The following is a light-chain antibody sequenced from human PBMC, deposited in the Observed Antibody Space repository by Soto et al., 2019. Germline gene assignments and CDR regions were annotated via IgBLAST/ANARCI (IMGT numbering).Light chain of an antibody. CDR1: QDIANY. CDR2: DAS. CDR3: QQYDNLPLT. J-gene: IGKJ4*01. V-gene: IGKV1-33*01. Sequence: TQSPSSLSASVGDRVTITCQASQDIANYLNWYQQKAGRAPKFLIYDASNLETGVPSRFSGSGSGTDFTLTISSLQPEDIGTYYCQQYDNLPLTLGGGTKVDIK.